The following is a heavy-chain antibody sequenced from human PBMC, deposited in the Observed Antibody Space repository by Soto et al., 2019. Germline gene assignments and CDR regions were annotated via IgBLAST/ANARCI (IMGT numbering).Heavy chain of an antibody. CDR2: ISGSGGST. J-gene: IGHJ4*02. CDR3: ANSSPDIVVVPAAIELAAEAPFDY. Sequence: GGSLRLSCAASGFTFSSYAMSWVRQAPGKGLEWVSAISGSGGSTYYADSVKGRFTISRDNSKNTLYLQMNSLRAEDTAVYYCANSSPDIVVVPAAIELAAEAPFDYWGQGTLVTVSS. CDR1: GFTFSSYA. V-gene: IGHV3-23*01. D-gene: IGHD2-2*02.